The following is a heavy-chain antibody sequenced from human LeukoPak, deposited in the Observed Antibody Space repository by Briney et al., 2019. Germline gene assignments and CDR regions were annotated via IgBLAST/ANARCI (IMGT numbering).Heavy chain of an antibody. CDR3: ARVDSSSWYDWFDP. CDR1: GFTFSSYA. Sequence: GGSLRLSCAASGFTFSSYAMSWVRQAPGKGLEWVSVIYSGGSTYYADSVKGRFTISRHNSKNTLYLQMNSLRAEDTAVYYCARVDSSSWYDWFDPWGQGTLVTVSS. D-gene: IGHD6-13*01. CDR2: IYSGGST. J-gene: IGHJ5*02. V-gene: IGHV3-53*04.